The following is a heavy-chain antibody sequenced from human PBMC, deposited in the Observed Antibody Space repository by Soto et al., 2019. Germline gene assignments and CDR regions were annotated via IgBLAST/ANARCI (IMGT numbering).Heavy chain of an antibody. Sequence: SQTLSLTCVGPGDTASSNSVAWNWVRQSPSRGLEWLGRTYYRSRWYSDYAVSVRSRIDINADTSKNQVSLQLNSVTPEDTAVYYCARSEEDSDYYYYGMDVWGQGTTVTVSS. V-gene: IGHV6-1*01. CDR1: GDTASSNSVA. CDR2: TYYRSRWYS. D-gene: IGHD2-15*01. J-gene: IGHJ6*02. CDR3: ARSEEDSDYYYYGMDV.